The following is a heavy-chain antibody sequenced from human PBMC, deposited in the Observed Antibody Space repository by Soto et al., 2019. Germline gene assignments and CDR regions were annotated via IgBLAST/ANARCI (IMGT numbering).Heavy chain of an antibody. CDR1: GYRFETYA. D-gene: IGHD1-26*01. CDR3: ERGHGAIRGALDV. Sequence: QVQLVQSGAEVQKPGASVTVSCKASGYRFETYAMTWVRQAPGQGLEWMGWISAYSVDTYSAQKFQDRLTMTKDTSTGTAYMELRSLTADDTAVYYGERGHGAIRGALDVWGQGTTVTVSS. J-gene: IGHJ6*02. CDR2: ISAYSVDT. V-gene: IGHV1-18*01.